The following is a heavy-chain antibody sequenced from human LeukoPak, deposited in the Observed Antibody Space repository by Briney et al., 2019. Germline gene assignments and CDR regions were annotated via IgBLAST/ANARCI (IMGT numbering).Heavy chain of an antibody. CDR1: GFTFSSYG. Sequence: GGSLRLSCAASGFTFSSYGMSWVRQAPGKGLEWVSAISGSGGSTYYADSVKGRFTISRDNSKNTLYLQMNSLRAEDTAVYYCAKDSSCSGGSCPFDYWGQGTLVTVSS. D-gene: IGHD2-15*01. V-gene: IGHV3-23*01. CDR2: ISGSGGST. CDR3: AKDSSCSGGSCPFDY. J-gene: IGHJ4*02.